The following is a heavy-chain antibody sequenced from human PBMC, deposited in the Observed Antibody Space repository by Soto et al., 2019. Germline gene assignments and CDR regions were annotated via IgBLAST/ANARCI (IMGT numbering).Heavy chain of an antibody. CDR2: ISAYNGNT. D-gene: IGHD5-18*01. J-gene: IGHJ3*02. V-gene: IGHV1-18*01. Sequence: ASVKVSCKASGYTFTSYGISWVRQAPGQGLEWMGWISAYNGNTNYAQKLQGRVTMTTDTSTSTAYMELRSLRSDDTAVYYCARELEDTAMVLDAFDIWGQGTMVTVSS. CDR3: ARELEDTAMVLDAFDI. CDR1: GYTFTSYG.